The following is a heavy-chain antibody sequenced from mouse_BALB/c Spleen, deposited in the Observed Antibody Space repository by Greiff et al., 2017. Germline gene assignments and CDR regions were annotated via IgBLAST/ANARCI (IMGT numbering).Heavy chain of an antibody. Sequence: VQLQQSGAELAKPGASVKMSCKASGYTFTSYCMHWVKQRPGQGLEWIGYINPSTGYTEYNQKFKGKATLTADKSSSTAYMPLSSLTSEYSAVYFCARSGGLRSYIDYWGQGTTLTVSS. D-gene: IGHD3-1*01. CDR3: ARSGGLRSYIDY. V-gene: IGHV1-7*01. CDR2: INPSTGYT. CDR1: GYTFTSYC. J-gene: IGHJ2*01.